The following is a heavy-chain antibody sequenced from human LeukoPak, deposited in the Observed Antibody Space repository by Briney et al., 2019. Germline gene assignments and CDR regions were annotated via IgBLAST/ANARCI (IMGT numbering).Heavy chain of an antibody. CDR3: ARGEHHGDY. J-gene: IGHJ4*02. CDR2: INPSGGST. Sequence: ASVKVSCKASGYTFTSYNMHWVRQAPGQGLEWVGIINPSGGSTSYAQKFQGRVTMTRDTSTSTAYMELRSLRSDDTAVYYCARGEHHGDYWGQGTLVTVSS. V-gene: IGHV1-46*01. CDR1: GYTFTSYN. D-gene: IGHD1-14*01.